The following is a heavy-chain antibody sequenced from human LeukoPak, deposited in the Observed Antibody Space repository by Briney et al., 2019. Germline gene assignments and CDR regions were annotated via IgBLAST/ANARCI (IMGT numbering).Heavy chain of an antibody. CDR1: GFTFSSYG. CDR2: IRYDGSNK. V-gene: IGHV3-30*02. CDR3: AKEQSPYPQTDY. Sequence: GGSLRLSCAASGFTFSSYGMHWVRQAPGKGLEWVAFIRYDGSNKYYADSVKGRFTISRDNSKNTLYLQMNSLRAADTAVYYCAKEQSPYPQTDYWGQGTLVTVSS. J-gene: IGHJ4*02.